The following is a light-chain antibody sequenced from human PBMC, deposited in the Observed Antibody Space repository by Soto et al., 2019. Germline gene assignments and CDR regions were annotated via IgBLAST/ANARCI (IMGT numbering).Light chain of an antibody. CDR1: QSLSDT. CDR3: QHYLSWPRT. V-gene: IGKV3-15*01. J-gene: IGKJ1*01. CDR2: GAS. Sequence: EILMTQSPATLSVSPGARATLSCRASQSLSDTLAWYQQKPGQAPRLLIYGASTRATGIPARFTGSGSGTEFTLTISRLQSEYIAVYYCQHYLSWPRTFGQGTKLEIK.